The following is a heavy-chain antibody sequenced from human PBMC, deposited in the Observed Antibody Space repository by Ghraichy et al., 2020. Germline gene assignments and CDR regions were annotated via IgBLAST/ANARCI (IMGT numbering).Heavy chain of an antibody. Sequence: SVKVSCKASGGTFSSYAISWVRQAPGQGLEWMGGIIPIFGTANYAQKFQGRVTITADESTSTAYMELSSLRSEDTAVYYCARGGLTYDSSGLIRAFDIWGQGTMVTVSS. V-gene: IGHV1-69*13. D-gene: IGHD3-22*01. CDR3: ARGGLTYDSSGLIRAFDI. CDR1: GGTFSSYA. J-gene: IGHJ3*02. CDR2: IIPIFGTA.